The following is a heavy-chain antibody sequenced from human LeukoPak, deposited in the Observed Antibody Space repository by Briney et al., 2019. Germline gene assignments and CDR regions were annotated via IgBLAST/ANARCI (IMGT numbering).Heavy chain of an antibody. CDR2: IIPIFGTA. Sequence: GASVKVSCKASGGTFSSYAISWVRQAPGQGLEWMGGIIPIFGTANYAQKFQGRVTITADKSTSTAYMELSSLGSEDTAVYYCARGHIVVVPAASPGAFDIWGQGTMVTVSS. D-gene: IGHD2-2*01. CDR1: GGTFSSYA. J-gene: IGHJ3*02. CDR3: ARGHIVVVPAASPGAFDI. V-gene: IGHV1-69*06.